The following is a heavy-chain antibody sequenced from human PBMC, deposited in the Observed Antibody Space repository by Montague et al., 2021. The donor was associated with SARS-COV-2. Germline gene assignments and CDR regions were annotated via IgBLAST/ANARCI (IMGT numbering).Heavy chain of an antibody. Sequence: SETLSLTCALSGGSFSFYYWTWIRLSPGKGLERIGGINQSGRTTTYPSXXRRLTMSMDTSTKKDSLNLRSVTAADTAVYYCAMGFHCNGVNCYDGDLGSWGQGALVTVSS. D-gene: IGHD2-15*01. V-gene: IGHV4-34*01. J-gene: IGHJ5*02. CDR2: INQSGRT. CDR3: AMGFHCNGVNCYDGDLGS. CDR1: GGSFSFYY.